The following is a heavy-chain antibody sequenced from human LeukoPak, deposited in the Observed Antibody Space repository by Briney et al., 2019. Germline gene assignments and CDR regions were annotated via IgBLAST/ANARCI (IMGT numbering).Heavy chain of an antibody. D-gene: IGHD3-22*01. J-gene: IGHJ4*02. Sequence: ASVKVSCKASGYTFTSYGISWVRQAPGQGLEWMGWISAYNGNTNYAQKLQGRVTMTTDTSTSTAYMELRSLRSDDTAVYYCARGVDPHHYDSSGYCLDYWGQGTLVTVSS. V-gene: IGHV1-18*01. CDR1: GYTFTSYG. CDR2: ISAYNGNT. CDR3: ARGVDPHHYDSSGYCLDY.